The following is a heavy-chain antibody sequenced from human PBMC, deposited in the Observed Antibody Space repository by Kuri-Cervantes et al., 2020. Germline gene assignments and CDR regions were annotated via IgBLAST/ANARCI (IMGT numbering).Heavy chain of an antibody. Sequence: SLKISCAASGFTFNSYGMHWVRQAPGKGLEWVSGISWNSGSIGYADSVKGRFTISRDNAQNSLTLQMNSLRAEDTAIYYCARGSNNLPYWYFDLWGRGALVTVSS. CDR2: ISWNSGSI. D-gene: IGHD1/OR15-1a*01. CDR1: GFTFNSYG. V-gene: IGHV3-9*01. CDR3: ARGSNNLPYWYFDL. J-gene: IGHJ2*01.